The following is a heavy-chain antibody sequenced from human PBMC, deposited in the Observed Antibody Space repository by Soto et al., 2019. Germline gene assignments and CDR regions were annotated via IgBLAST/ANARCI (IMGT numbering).Heavy chain of an antibody. CDR1: GGSISSNY. Sequence: QVQLQESGPGLVKPSETLSLTCTVSGGSISSNYWSLIRQPPGKGLEWIGYIYYSGSTNYNPSLKSRVTISVDTSKNQFSLKLSSVTAADTAVYYCARGGVVVVAATNNIWFDPWGQGTLVTVSS. D-gene: IGHD2-15*01. CDR3: ARGGVVVVAATNNIWFDP. V-gene: IGHV4-59*01. CDR2: IYYSGST. J-gene: IGHJ5*02.